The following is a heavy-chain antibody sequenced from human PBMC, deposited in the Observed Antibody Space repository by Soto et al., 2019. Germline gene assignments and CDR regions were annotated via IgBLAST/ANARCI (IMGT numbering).Heavy chain of an antibody. D-gene: IGHD6-6*01. CDR1: GFTFDDYV. J-gene: IGHJ6*02. CDR2: ISWDGGST. CDR3: AKDLVAAGPRFDYYYGMDV. Sequence: GGSLRLSCAASGFTFDDYVMHWVRQAPGKGLEWVSLISWDGGSTYYADSVKGRFTISRDNSKNSLYLQMNSLRAEDTALYYCAKDLVAAGPRFDYYYGMDVWGQGTTVTVSS. V-gene: IGHV3-43D*03.